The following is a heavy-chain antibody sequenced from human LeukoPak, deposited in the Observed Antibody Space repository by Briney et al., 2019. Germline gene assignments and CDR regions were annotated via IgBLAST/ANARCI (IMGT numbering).Heavy chain of an antibody. J-gene: IGHJ3*02. V-gene: IGHV1-24*01. CDR1: GYTLTELS. CDR3: ATPSVGNQLLSSDAFDI. CDR2: FDPEDGET. Sequence: VASVTVSCKVSGYTLTELSMHWVRQAPGKGLEWMGGFDPEDGETIYAQKFQGRVTMTEDTSTDTAYMELSSLRSEDTAVYYCATPSVGNQLLSSDAFDIWGQGTMVTVSS. D-gene: IGHD2-2*01.